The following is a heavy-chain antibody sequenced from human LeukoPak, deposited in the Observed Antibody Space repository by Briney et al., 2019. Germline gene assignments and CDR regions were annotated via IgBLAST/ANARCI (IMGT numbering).Heavy chain of an antibody. CDR2: ISSSSSTI. CDR1: GFTFRSYS. D-gene: IGHD3-9*01. V-gene: IGHV3-48*02. Sequence: PGGSLRLSCVAPGFTFRSYSTNWVRQALGKGLGRVSYISSSSSTIYYADSVKGRFTISRDNAKNSLYLQMNSLRDEDTAVYYCARSTYYDILTGYPGPFDIWGQGTMVTVSS. J-gene: IGHJ3*02. CDR3: ARSTYYDILTGYPGPFDI.